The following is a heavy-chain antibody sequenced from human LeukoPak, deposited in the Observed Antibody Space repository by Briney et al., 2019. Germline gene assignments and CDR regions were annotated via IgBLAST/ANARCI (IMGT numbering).Heavy chain of an antibody. V-gene: IGHV1-18*01. J-gene: IGHJ4*02. CDR1: GYTFTSYG. Sequence: GASVKVSCKASGYTFTSYGISWVRQAPGQGLEWMGWISAYNGNTNYAQKLQGRVTMTTDTSTSTAYMELRSLRSDDTAVYYCARDRAVAGTWFFDNWGQGTLVTVSS. D-gene: IGHD6-19*01. CDR3: ARDRAVAGTWFFDN. CDR2: ISAYNGNT.